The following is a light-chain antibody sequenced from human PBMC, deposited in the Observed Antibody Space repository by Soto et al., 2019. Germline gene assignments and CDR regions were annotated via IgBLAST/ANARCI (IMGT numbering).Light chain of an antibody. CDR1: SSDVGDYNY. Sequence: QYALTQPASVSGSPGQSITISCTGTSSDVGDYNYVSWYQQHPGKAPKLMIYEVSNRLSGVSNRFSGSKSGNTASLTISGLQAEDEADYYCSSYTSSNTWVFGGGTKLTVL. V-gene: IGLV2-14*01. CDR2: EVS. J-gene: IGLJ3*02. CDR3: SSYTSSNTWV.